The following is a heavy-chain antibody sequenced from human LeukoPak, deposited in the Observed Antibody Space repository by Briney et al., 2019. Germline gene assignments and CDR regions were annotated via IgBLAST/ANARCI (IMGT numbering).Heavy chain of an antibody. Sequence: SVKVSCKASGGTFSSYAISWVRQAPGQGLEWMGGIIPIFGTANYAQKFQGRVTITTDESTSTAYKELSSLRSEDTAVYYCVTDIAAAGGFDYWGQGTLVTVSS. J-gene: IGHJ4*02. CDR1: GGTFSSYA. CDR3: VTDIAAAGGFDY. D-gene: IGHD6-13*01. CDR2: IIPIFGTA. V-gene: IGHV1-69*05.